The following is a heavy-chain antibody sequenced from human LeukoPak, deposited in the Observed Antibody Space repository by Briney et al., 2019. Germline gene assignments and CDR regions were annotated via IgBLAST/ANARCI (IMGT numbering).Heavy chain of an antibody. D-gene: IGHD2-8*01. CDR2: IYYSGST. CDR3: ARRSCNNGVCYRSALDI. CDR1: GGSINTNSYY. V-gene: IGHV4-39*01. J-gene: IGHJ3*02. Sequence: SETLSLTCTVSGGSINTNSYYWGWIRQPPGRGLEWIGTIYYSGSTYYNPSLKSRVAISVDTSKNQFSLNLSSVTAADTAVYYCARRSCNNGVCYRSALDIWGQGTMVTVSS.